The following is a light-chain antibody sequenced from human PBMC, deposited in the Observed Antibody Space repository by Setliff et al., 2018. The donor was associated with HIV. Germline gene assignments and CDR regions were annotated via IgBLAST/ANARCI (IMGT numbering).Light chain of an antibody. CDR2: EVK. J-gene: IGLJ1*01. Sequence: QSALTQPASVSGSPGQSIAISCGGTSSDVGAYDYVSWFQQHPGKAPKLMIYEVKKRPSGVSNRFSGSKSSNTASLTISALQAEDEADYYCLSYTTIRTVVFGTGTKVTV. CDR1: SSDVGAYDY. V-gene: IGLV2-14*01. CDR3: LSYTTIRTVV.